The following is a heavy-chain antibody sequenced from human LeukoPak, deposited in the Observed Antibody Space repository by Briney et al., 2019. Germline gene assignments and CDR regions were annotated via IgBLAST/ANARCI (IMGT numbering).Heavy chain of an antibody. Sequence: GGSLRLSCAASGFTFSNFAMSWIRQAPGKGLEWVSALNGDNTYYADSVKGRFTVSRDNSKNTLYLQMNSLRAEDTAVYYCARALVGATYYYYYMDVWGKGTTVTVSS. J-gene: IGHJ6*03. V-gene: IGHV3-23*01. CDR3: ARALVGATYYYYYMDV. D-gene: IGHD1-26*01. CDR2: LNGDNT. CDR1: GFTFSNFA.